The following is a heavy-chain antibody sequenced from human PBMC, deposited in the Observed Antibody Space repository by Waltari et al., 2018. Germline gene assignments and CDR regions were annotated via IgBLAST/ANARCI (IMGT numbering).Heavy chain of an antibody. CDR1: GGSISSSTW. CDR2: IYHGWST. D-gene: IGHD3-3*01. CDR3: ARTFWSGYSALDV. J-gene: IGHJ6*02. V-gene: IGHV4-4*02. Sequence: QVQLQESGPGLVKPSGTLSLTCAVSGGSISSSTWWSWVRQPPGKGLEWIGEIYHGWSTNYNPSLKSRVTISVDKSKNQFSLKLSSVTAADTAVYYCARTFWSGYSALDVWGQGTTVTVSS.